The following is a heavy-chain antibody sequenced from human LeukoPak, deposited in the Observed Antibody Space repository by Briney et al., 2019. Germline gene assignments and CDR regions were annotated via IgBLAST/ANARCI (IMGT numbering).Heavy chain of an antibody. CDR1: GGTINNYY. J-gene: IGHJ3*02. D-gene: IGHD3-3*01. CDR2: MYYIGTT. CDR3: ARLPPSGSLGVTDAFDI. V-gene: IGHV4-59*01. Sequence: SETLSLTCTVSGGTINNYYRTWIRQPPGKRLEWIGYMYYIGTTNYNPSFKSRVTMSVDPSKNQFSLQLTSVTLADTAVYYCARLPPSGSLGVTDAFDIWGQGIMVTVSS.